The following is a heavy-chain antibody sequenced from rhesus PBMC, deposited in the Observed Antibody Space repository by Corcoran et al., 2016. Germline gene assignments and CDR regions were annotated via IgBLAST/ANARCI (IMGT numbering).Heavy chain of an antibody. CDR3: ARGSWSDYSACGLDS. D-gene: IGHD3-22*01. J-gene: IGHJ6*01. CDR2: ISGRIGGT. Sequence: VQLQGSCPVLVKPWYTLALTPASPGDPVCGYHCGGIRQPPGTHLEWIGYISGRIGGTDYNPSLKSRVIISTDTSNNQFSLKLSSVTAADTAVYYCARGSWSDYSACGLDSWGQGVVVTVSS. V-gene: IGHV4-165*01. CDR1: GDPVCGYH.